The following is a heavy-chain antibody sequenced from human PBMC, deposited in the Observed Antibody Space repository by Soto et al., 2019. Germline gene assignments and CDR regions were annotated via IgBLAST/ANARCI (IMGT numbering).Heavy chain of an antibody. J-gene: IGHJ4*02. V-gene: IGHV3-30*18. CDR3: AKDISSSGLDY. CDR1: GFTFSSYG. Sequence: LRLSCAASGFTFSSYGMHWVRQAPGKGLEWVAVISYDGSNKYYADSVKGRFTISRDNSKNTLYLQMNSLRAEDTAVYYCAKDISSSGLDYWGQGTLVTVSS. CDR2: ISYDGSNK. D-gene: IGHD6-19*01.